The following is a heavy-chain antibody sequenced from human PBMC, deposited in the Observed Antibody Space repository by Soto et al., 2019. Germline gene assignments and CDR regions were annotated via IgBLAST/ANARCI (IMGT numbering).Heavy chain of an antibody. CDR3: AKDRLWFGESDSYYFDY. CDR2: ISGSGGST. V-gene: IGHV3-23*01. Sequence: QPGGSLRLSCAASGFTFSSYAMSWVRQAPGKGLEWVSAISGSGGSTYYADSVKGRFTISRDNSKNTLYLQMNSLRAEDTAVYYCAKDRLWFGESDSYYFDYWGQGTLVTVSS. J-gene: IGHJ4*02. D-gene: IGHD3-10*01. CDR1: GFTFSSYA.